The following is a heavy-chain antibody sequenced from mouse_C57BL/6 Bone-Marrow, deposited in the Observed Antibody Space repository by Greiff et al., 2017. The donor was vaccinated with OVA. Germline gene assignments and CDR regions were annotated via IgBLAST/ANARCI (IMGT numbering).Heavy chain of an antibody. CDR1: GYTFTSYW. Sequence: QVHVKQPGAELVRPGTSVKLSCKASGYTFTSYWMHWVKQRPGQGLEWIGVIDPSDSYTNYNQKFKGKATLTVDTSSSTAYMQLSSLTSEDSAVYYCARKGWLLRIDYWGQGTTLTVSS. CDR3: ARKGWLLRIDY. D-gene: IGHD2-3*01. V-gene: IGHV1-59*01. CDR2: IDPSDSYT. J-gene: IGHJ2*01.